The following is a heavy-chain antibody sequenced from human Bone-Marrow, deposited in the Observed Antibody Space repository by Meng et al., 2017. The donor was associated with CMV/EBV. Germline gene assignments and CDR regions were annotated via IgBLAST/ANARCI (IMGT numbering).Heavy chain of an antibody. CDR3: ARSVSPSEGFDY. Sequence: GGSLRLSCAASGFTLSSYSMNWVRQAPGKGLEWVSGISWNSGSIGYADSVKGRFTISRDNSKNTLHLQMSSLRAGDTAIYYCARSVSPSEGFDYWGQGTPVTVSS. V-gene: IGHV3-9*01. D-gene: IGHD1-26*01. CDR1: GFTLSSYS. J-gene: IGHJ4*02. CDR2: ISWNSGSI.